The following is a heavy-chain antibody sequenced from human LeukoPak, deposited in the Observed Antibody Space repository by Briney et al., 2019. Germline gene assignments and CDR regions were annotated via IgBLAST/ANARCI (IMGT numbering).Heavy chain of an antibody. Sequence: GASLKISCKGAGYSFTTYWLGRGRQMPGKGLGWVGIIYPRDSDTRDSPFFEGQVTISADKSINTAYLQWSSLKASDTAMYYWARRLGGVYYDSNGYYYLWYFDLWGRGTLVTVSS. J-gene: IGHJ2*01. V-gene: IGHV5-51*01. CDR1: GYSFTTYW. CDR3: ARRLGGVYYDSNGYYYLWYFDL. CDR2: IYPRDSDT. D-gene: IGHD3-22*01.